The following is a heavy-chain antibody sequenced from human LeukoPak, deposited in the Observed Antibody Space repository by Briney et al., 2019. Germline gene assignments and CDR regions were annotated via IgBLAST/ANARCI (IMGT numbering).Heavy chain of an antibody. CDR1: GGSISSGGYY. CDR3: ARTYYGDYSSWFDP. Sequence: LSLTCTVSGGSISSGGYYWSWIRQHPGTGLEWIGYIYYSGSTYYNPSLKSRVTISVDTSKNQFSLKLSSVTAADTAVYYCARTYYGDYSSWFDPWGQGTLVTVSS. V-gene: IGHV4-31*03. D-gene: IGHD4-17*01. J-gene: IGHJ5*02. CDR2: IYYSGST.